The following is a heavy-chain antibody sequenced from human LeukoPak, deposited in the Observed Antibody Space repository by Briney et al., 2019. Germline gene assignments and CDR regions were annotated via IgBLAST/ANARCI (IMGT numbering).Heavy chain of an antibody. D-gene: IGHD3-3*01. J-gene: IGHJ4*02. CDR3: ARDLYGVVTAFDY. V-gene: IGHV3-48*01. CDR1: GFTFSSYS. Sequence: PGGSLRLSCAASGFTFSSYSMNWVRQAPGEGLEWVSYISSSSTIYYADSVKGRFTISRDNAKNSLYLQMNSLRAEDTAVYYCARDLYGVVTAFDYWGQGTLVTVSS. CDR2: ISSSSTI.